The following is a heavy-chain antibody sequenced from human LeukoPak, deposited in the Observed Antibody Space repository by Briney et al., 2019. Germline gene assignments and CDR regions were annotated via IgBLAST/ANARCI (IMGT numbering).Heavy chain of an antibody. Sequence: SETLSLTCAVYGGSFSGYYWSWIRQPPGKGLEWIGEINHSGSTNYNPSLKSRVTISVDTSKNQFSLKLSSVTAADTAVYYCARGPRGVMALDCWGQGTLVTVSS. V-gene: IGHV4-34*01. CDR3: ARGPRGVMALDC. CDR1: GGSFSGYY. CDR2: INHSGST. J-gene: IGHJ4*02. D-gene: IGHD3-10*01.